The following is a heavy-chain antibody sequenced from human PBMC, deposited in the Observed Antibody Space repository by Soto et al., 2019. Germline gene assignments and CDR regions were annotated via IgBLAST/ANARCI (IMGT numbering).Heavy chain of an antibody. CDR2: VSAYNGNT. CDR3: ARDWVAAGPFDY. Sequence: ASVKVSCKASGYTFTSYGISWVRQAPGQGLEWMGWVSAYNGNTNYAQKLQGRVTMTTDTSTSTAYMELRSLRSDDTAVYYCARDWVAAGPFDYWGQGTMVTVSS. CDR1: GYTFTSYG. J-gene: IGHJ4*02. D-gene: IGHD6-13*01. V-gene: IGHV1-18*01.